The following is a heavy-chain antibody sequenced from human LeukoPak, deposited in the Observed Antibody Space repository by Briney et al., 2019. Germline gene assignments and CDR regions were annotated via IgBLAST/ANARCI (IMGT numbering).Heavy chain of an antibody. CDR2: ISERGGST. D-gene: IGHD3-10*01. V-gene: IGHV3-23*01. CDR3: AKRGVVIRGILVIGYHEEAYHYDF. J-gene: IGHJ4*02. Sequence: GGSLRLSCVVSGISLSNYAMTWVRQAPGKGLEWVSYISERGGSTTSADSVKGRFTISRDTSLNTLYLQMNNLRAEDTAVYFCAKRGVVIRGILVIGYHEEAYHYDFWGQGVLVTVSS. CDR1: GISLSNYA.